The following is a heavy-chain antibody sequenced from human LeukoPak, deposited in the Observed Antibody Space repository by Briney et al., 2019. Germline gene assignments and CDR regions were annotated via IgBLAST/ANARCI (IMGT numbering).Heavy chain of an antibody. V-gene: IGHV1-18*01. J-gene: IGHJ5*02. CDR2: ISAYNGNT. Sequence: ASVKVSCKTSGYTFTSYGISWVRQAPGQGLEWMGWISAYNGNTNYAQKLQGRVTMTTDTSTSTAYMELRRLRSDDTAVYYCARERSSGWYMTGRGNWFDPWGQGTLVTVSS. CDR3: ARERSSGWYMTGRGNWFDP. CDR1: GYTFTSYG. D-gene: IGHD6-19*01.